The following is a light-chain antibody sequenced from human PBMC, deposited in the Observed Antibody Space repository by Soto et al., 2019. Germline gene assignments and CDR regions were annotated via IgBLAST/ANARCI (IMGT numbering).Light chain of an antibody. CDR3: QQSETFPRT. V-gene: IGKV3-20*01. CDR2: GAS. CDR1: QTVNYSY. Sequence: EIVLTHSPGTLSLSPGERATFSCRASQTVNYSYFGWYQQKPGQAPRLIIHGASSRAAGIPDRFRASGSGTDFSLTISRLEPEDFAVYYCQQSETFPRTFGGGTKVELK. J-gene: IGKJ4*02.